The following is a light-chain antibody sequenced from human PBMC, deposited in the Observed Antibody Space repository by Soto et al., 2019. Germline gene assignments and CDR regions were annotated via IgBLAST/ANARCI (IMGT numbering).Light chain of an antibody. CDR1: QGISNY. CDR2: AAT. J-gene: IGKJ4*01. Sequence: DIQLTQSPSFLSASVGDSVTIACRASQGISNYLAWYQQKPGKAPKLLIYAATTLQSGVPSRFRGSGYETAFTLTIRSLPHEYCATYDCQQFNSYPLTCGGGTKVEIK. V-gene: IGKV1-9*01. CDR3: QQFNSYPLT.